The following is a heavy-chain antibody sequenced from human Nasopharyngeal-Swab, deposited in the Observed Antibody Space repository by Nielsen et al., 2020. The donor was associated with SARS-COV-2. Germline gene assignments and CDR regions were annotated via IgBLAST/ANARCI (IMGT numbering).Heavy chain of an antibody. CDR3: ARDGDYYFYMDV. V-gene: IGHV1-69*13. Sequence: SVKVSCKASGGTFSSYAISWVRQAPGQGLEWMGGIIPIFGTANYAQKFQGRVTITADESTSTAYMELSSLRSEDTAVYYCARDGDYYFYMDVWGKGTTVTVSS. J-gene: IGHJ6*03. CDR2: IIPIFGTA. D-gene: IGHD3-10*01. CDR1: GGTFSSYA.